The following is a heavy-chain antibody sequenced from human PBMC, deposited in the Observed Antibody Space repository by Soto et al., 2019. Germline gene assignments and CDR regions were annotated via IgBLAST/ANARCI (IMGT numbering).Heavy chain of an antibody. CDR3: GGGAEDPPSNFYF. CDR1: GFTFTRYS. V-gene: IGHV3-21*06. CDR2: ISSTTNYI. J-gene: IGHJ4*02. Sequence: EVQLVESGGGLVKPGGSLRLSCAASGFTFTRYSMNWVRQAPGKGLEWVSSISSTTNYIYYGDSMKGRFTISRDNAKNSLYLGMDRLGAEGTAVDFCGGGAEDPPSNFYFWGQGTLVTVSS. D-gene: IGHD3-16*01.